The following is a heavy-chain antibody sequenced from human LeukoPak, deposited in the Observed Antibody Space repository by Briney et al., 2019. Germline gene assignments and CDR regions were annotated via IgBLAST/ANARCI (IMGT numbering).Heavy chain of an antibody. V-gene: IGHV5-51*01. CDR3: ARLVGDYGDYVDAFDI. CDR2: IYPGDSDT. J-gene: IGHJ3*02. Sequence: PGESLKISCKGSGYSFTSYWIGWVRQMPGKGLEWMGIIYPGDSDTRYSPSFQGQVTISADKSISTAYRQWSSLKASDTAMYYCARLVGDYGDYVDAFDIWGQGTMVTVSS. D-gene: IGHD4-17*01. CDR1: GYSFTSYW.